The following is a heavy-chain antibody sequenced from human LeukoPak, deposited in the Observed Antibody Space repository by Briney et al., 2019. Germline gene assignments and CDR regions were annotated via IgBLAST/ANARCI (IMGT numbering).Heavy chain of an antibody. CDR2: ISAYNGNT. D-gene: IGHD3-22*01. J-gene: IGHJ4*02. CDR3: ARDPYDSSSYYYSYFDY. Sequence: ASVKVFCKASGYTFTGYYMHWVRQAPGQGLEWMGWISAYNGNTNYAQKLQGRVTMTTDTSTSTAYMELRSLRSDDTAVYYCARDPYDSSSYYYSYFDYWGQGTLVTVSS. CDR1: GYTFTGYY. V-gene: IGHV1-18*04.